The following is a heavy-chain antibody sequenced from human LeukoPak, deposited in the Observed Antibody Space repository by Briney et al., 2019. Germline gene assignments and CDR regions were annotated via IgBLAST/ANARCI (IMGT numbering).Heavy chain of an antibody. CDR1: GYTFTGYY. J-gene: IGHJ5*02. CDR2: INPNSGGT. V-gene: IGHV1-2*06. D-gene: IGHD3-22*01. Sequence: ASVKVSCKASGYTFTGYYMHWVRQAPGQGLEWMGRINPNSGGTNYAQKFQGRVTITTDESTSTAYMELSSLRSEDTAVYYCARDLVDSSGSHLNWFDPWGQGTLVTVSS. CDR3: ARDLVDSSGSHLNWFDP.